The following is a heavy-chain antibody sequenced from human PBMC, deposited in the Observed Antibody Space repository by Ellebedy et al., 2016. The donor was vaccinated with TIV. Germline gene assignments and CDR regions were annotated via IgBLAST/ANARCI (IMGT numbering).Heavy chain of an antibody. J-gene: IGHJ4*02. CDR1: RFTFSTYA. Sequence: GESLKISCAASRFTFSTYAMSWVRQAPGKGLEWVSAIISGGDRTFYTDSVKGRFTISRDNSKNTLYLQLTSLRAEDTAVYDCAKEYAAAYMGFFDCWGQGTLVTVSS. CDR2: IISGGDRT. CDR3: AKEYAAAYMGFFDC. V-gene: IGHV3-23*01. D-gene: IGHD6-13*01.